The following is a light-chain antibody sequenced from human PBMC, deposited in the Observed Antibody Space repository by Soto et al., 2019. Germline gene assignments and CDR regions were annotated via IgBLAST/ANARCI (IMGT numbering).Light chain of an antibody. CDR3: ATWDDSQSGLV. J-gene: IGLJ2*01. CDR2: SNN. Sequence: QSVLTQPPSASGTPGQRVTISCSGSGSNIGSNAVNWYRQLPGTAPQRLIYSNNQRSSGVPDRFSGSKSGTSASLAISGLQSEDEAHYYCATWDDSQSGLVFGGGTKVTVL. V-gene: IGLV1-44*01. CDR1: GSNIGSNA.